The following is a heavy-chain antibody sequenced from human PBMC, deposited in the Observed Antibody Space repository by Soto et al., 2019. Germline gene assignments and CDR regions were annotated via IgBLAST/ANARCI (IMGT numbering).Heavy chain of an antibody. J-gene: IGHJ4*02. CDR3: AKVRMKSIAVAGYYLDY. V-gene: IGHV3-23*01. CDR2: ISGSGGST. CDR1: GFTFSSYA. D-gene: IGHD6-19*01. Sequence: PGGSLRLSCAASGFTFSSYAMSWVRQAPGKGLEWVSAISGSGGSTYYADSVKGRFTISRDNSKNTLYLQMNSLRAEDTAVYYCAKVRMKSIAVAGYYLDYWGQGTLVTVSS.